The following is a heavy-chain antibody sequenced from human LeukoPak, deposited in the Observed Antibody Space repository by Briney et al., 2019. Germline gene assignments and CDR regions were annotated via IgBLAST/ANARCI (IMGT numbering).Heavy chain of an antibody. J-gene: IGHJ5*02. V-gene: IGHV3-48*01. CDR2: IGSSSSTI. D-gene: IGHD3-3*01. Sequence: PGGSPRLSCAASGFTFSSYSMNWVRQAPGKGLEWVSYIGSSSSTIYYADSVKGRFTISRDNAKNSLYLQMNSLRAEDTAVYYCARDPYSVTIFGVVSGWFDPWGQGTLVTVSS. CDR1: GFTFSSYS. CDR3: ARDPYSVTIFGVVSGWFDP.